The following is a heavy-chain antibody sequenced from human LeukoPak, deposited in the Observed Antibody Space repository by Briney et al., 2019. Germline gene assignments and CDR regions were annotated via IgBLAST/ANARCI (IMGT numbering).Heavy chain of an antibody. CDR2: ISYDGSNK. CDR1: GFTFSSYA. Sequence: GGSLRLSCAASGFTFSSYAMHWVRQAPGKGLEWVAVISYDGSNKYYADSVKGRFTISRDNSKNTLYLQMNSLRAEDTAVYYCARVQQLVQITSLPGLAFDYWGQGTLVTVSS. CDR3: ARVQQLVQITSLPGLAFDY. D-gene: IGHD6-6*01. J-gene: IGHJ4*02. V-gene: IGHV3-30-3*01.